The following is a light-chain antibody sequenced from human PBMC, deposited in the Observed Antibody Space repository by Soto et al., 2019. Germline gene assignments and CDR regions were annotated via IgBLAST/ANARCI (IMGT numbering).Light chain of an antibody. Sequence: HSVLTQAASVSGFPGQSIAISCTGTSSDVGGYNSVSWYQQHPGKAPKLMIYNVSNRPSGVSDRFSGSKSGNTASLTISGLQAEDEADYYCSSYTSSNTYVFGTGTKVTVL. CDR1: SSDVGGYNS. CDR3: SSYTSSNTYV. CDR2: NVS. J-gene: IGLJ1*01. V-gene: IGLV2-14*03.